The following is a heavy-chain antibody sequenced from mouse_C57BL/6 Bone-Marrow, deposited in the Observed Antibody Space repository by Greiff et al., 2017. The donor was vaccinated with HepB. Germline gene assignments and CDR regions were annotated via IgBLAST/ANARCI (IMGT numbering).Heavy chain of an antibody. CDR1: GYTFTSYW. CDR3: ARGITTVVPYYFDY. CDR2: IDPSDSYT. J-gene: IGHJ2*01. D-gene: IGHD1-1*01. V-gene: IGHV1-50*01. Sequence: QVHVKQSGAELVKPGASVKLSCKASGYTFTSYWMQWVKQRPGQGLEWIGEIDPSDSYTNYNQKFKGKATLTVDTSSSTAYMQLSSLTSEDSAVYYCARGITTVVPYYFDYWGQGTTLTVSS.